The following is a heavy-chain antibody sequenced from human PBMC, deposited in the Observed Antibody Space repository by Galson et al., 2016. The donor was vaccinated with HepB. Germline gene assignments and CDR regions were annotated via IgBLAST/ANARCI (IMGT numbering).Heavy chain of an antibody. CDR1: GFNFSTYA. V-gene: IGHV3-23*01. J-gene: IGHJ5*02. CDR2: ISGGDGRT. Sequence: LRLSCAASGFNFSTYAMHWVRQAAGKGLEWVSAISGGDGRTYYADSVRGRFTISRDKSKNTLYLQMDSLRVEDTAIYYCAKARGQWLGFDPWGQGTLVTVSS. CDR3: AKARGQWLGFDP. D-gene: IGHD6-19*01.